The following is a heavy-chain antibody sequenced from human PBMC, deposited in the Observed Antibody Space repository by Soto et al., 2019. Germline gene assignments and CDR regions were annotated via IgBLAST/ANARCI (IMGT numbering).Heavy chain of an antibody. V-gene: IGHV1-8*01. D-gene: IGHD3-16*01. J-gene: IGHJ4*02. Sequence: QVPLVQSGAEVKKPGASVKVSCKASGYTFATYDLAWVRQATGQGLEWMGWMNPYTGNTGYAQAFRGRLTMTRNTSITTAYMELSSLTSEDTAVYFCARRLERSGPYYLDSWGQGTLVTVSS. CDR3: ARRLERSGPYYLDS. CDR2: MNPYTGNT. CDR1: GYTFATYD.